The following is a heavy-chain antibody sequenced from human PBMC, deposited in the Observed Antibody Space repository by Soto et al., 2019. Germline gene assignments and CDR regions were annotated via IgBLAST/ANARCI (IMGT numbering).Heavy chain of an antibody. CDR1: GFTVSSYS. CDR2: ISGSGGST. V-gene: IGHV3-23*01. CDR3: AKAQPPTTLKYDVLNGYVLALVDY. D-gene: IGHD3-9*01. Sequence: HPXGSLSLSFAASGFTVSSYSVSWVRQAPGKGLEWVSAISGSGGSTYYADSVKGRFTISRDNSKNTLYLQMNSLRAEDTAVYYCAKAQPPTTLKYDVLNGYVLALVDYWGQGTLVTVSS. J-gene: IGHJ4*02.